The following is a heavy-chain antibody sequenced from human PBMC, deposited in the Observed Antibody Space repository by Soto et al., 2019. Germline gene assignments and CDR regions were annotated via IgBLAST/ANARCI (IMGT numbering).Heavy chain of an antibody. CDR3: ARDRNYYGSGGMDY. CDR2: ISYDGSNK. Sequence: QVQLVEAGGGVVQPGRSLRLSCAASGFTFSNYAMHWVRQAPGKGLEWVAVISYDGSNKYYADSVKGRFNISRDNSKNTVYLQMNSLRAEDTAVYYCARDRNYYGSGGMDYWGQGTLVTVSS. CDR1: GFTFSNYA. V-gene: IGHV3-30*01. D-gene: IGHD3-10*01. J-gene: IGHJ4*02.